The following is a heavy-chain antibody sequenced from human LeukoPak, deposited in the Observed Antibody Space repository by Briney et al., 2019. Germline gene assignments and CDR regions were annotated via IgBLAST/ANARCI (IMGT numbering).Heavy chain of an antibody. CDR2: INGYNGIT. V-gene: IGHV1-18*01. J-gene: IGHJ5*02. D-gene: IGHD3-22*01. CDR3: AREYYYDSSGYYRNWFDP. CDR1: GYTFSNYG. Sequence: ASVKVSCKASGYTFSNYGLSWVRQAPGQGLEWMGWINGYNGITNYAQKFQGRVTMTRDTSISTAYMELSRLRSDDTAVYYCAREYYYDSSGYYRNWFDPWGQGTLVTVSS.